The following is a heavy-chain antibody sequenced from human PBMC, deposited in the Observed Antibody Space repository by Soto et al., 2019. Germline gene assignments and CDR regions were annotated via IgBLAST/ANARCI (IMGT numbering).Heavy chain of an antibody. D-gene: IGHD5-18*01. CDR2: NYYSGST. Sequence: PAETLSLTRTAPGGSISSYYWSWIRQPPGKGLEWIGYNYYSGSTNYNPSLKSRVTISVDTSKNQFSLKRSSGTAADTAVYYCARGVDTAMVTPWFDPWGQGTLVTVSS. V-gene: IGHV4-59*01. CDR3: ARGVDTAMVTPWFDP. CDR1: GGSISSYY. J-gene: IGHJ5*02.